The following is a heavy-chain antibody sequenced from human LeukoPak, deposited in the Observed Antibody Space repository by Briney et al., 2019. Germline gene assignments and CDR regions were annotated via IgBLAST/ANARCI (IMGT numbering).Heavy chain of an antibody. CDR3: ARDKGAFDY. V-gene: IGHV3-66*01. J-gene: IGHJ4*02. CDR1: GFTVSSSY. Sequence: PGGSLRLSCAASGFTVSSSYMSWVRQAPGKGLEWVSVIYSGGNTYYADSVKDRFTISRDNAKNSLYLQMNSLRAEDTAVYYCARDKGAFDYWGQGTLVTVSS. CDR2: IYSGGNT.